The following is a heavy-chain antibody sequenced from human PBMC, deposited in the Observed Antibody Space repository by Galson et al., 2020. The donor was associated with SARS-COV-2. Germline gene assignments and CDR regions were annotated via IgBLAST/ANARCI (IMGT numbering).Heavy chain of an antibody. D-gene: IGHD1-1*01. V-gene: IGHV3-23*01. CDR1: GYTFSDYA. CDR3: GQYGQYMKDV. CDR2: FGGRGDHI. Sequence: GGSLRLSCTASGYTFSDYAIKWVRQTPEKGHEWAAVFGGRGDHIHYADSVMGRFTISRDNSKNMAYLQMDSLRAEDTAVYYCGQYGQYMKDVWGQGTLVTVSS. J-gene: IGHJ4*02.